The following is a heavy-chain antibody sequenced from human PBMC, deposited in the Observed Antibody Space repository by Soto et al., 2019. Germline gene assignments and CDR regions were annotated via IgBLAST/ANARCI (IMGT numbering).Heavy chain of an antibody. CDR3: AKSFLLLRKTDY. D-gene: IGHD3-10*01. CDR2: ISFDGTEE. Sequence: QGQLLESGGGVAQPGTSLRLSCSASGFSFSDYPMHWVRRAPGKGLEWVAIISFDGTEEYYAESVKGRFTISRDNSKSLVFLQIDRLRNEETAIYYCAKSFLLLRKTDYWGQGTLVTVSP. V-gene: IGHV3-30-3*01. CDR1: GFSFSDYP. J-gene: IGHJ4*02.